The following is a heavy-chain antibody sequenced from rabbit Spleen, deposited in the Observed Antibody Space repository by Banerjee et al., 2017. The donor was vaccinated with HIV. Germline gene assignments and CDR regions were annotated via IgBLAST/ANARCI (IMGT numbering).Heavy chain of an antibody. V-gene: IGHV1S45*01. J-gene: IGHJ6*01. Sequence: EQLEESGGGLVKPEGSLTLTCKASGVSLNDKDVMCWVRQAPGKGLEWIACINMFTGKSVYASWAKGRFIMSRPSSTTVTLQMTSLTAADTATYFCARDTGSSFSSYGMDLWGPGTLVTVS. CDR1: GVSLNDKDV. D-gene: IGHD8-1*01. CDR2: INMFTGKS. CDR3: ARDTGSSFSSYGMDL.